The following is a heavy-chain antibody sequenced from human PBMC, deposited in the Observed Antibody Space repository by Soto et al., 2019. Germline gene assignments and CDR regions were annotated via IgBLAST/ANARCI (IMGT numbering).Heavy chain of an antibody. J-gene: IGHJ5*02. CDR1: GYTFTSYG. Sequence: ASVKVSCKASGYTFTSYGISWVRQAPGQGLEWMGWISAYNGNTNYAQKLQGRVTMTTDTSTSIAYMELRSLRSDDTAVYYCARDQVVLVPAAMGPDPWGQGTLVTVS. D-gene: IGHD2-2*01. CDR2: ISAYNGNT. CDR3: ARDQVVLVPAAMGPDP. V-gene: IGHV1-18*01.